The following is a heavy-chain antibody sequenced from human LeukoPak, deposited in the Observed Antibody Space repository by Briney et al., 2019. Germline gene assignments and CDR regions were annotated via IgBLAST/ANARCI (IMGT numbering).Heavy chain of an antibody. Sequence: SVKVSCKASGGTFSSYAISWVRQAPGQGLEWMGGIIPIFGTANYAQKFQGRVTITADESTSTAYTELSSLRSEDTAVYYCARDYNGSGSGVFDYWGRGTLVTVSS. D-gene: IGHD3-10*01. CDR2: IIPIFGTA. CDR3: ARDYNGSGSGVFDY. J-gene: IGHJ4*02. CDR1: GGTFSSYA. V-gene: IGHV1-69*01.